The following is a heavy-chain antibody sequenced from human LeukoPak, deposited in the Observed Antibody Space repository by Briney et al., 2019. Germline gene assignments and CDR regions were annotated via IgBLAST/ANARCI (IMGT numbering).Heavy chain of an antibody. CDR2: IYTSGST. J-gene: IGHJ4*02. Sequence: PSQTLSLTCTVSGGSISSGSYYWRWIRQPAGKGLEWIGRIYTSGSTNYNPSLPSRVTLSVDTSKNQFSLKLSSVTAADTAVYYCARDLSYGSGSYTLDYWGQGTLVTVSS. CDR3: ARDLSYGSGSYTLDY. V-gene: IGHV4-61*02. CDR1: GGSISSGSYY. D-gene: IGHD3-10*01.